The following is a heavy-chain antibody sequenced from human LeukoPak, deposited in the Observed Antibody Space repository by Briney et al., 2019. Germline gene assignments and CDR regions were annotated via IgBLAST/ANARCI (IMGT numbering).Heavy chain of an antibody. V-gene: IGHV4-59*12. J-gene: IGHJ4*02. Sequence: PSETLSLTCTVSGGSISSYYWSWIRQPPGKGLEWIGYISYSGFTNYNPSLKSRVTISVDTSKNQFSLKLSSVTAADTAVYYCARGRGRIVLTPGYYFDYWGQGTLVTVSS. CDR1: GGSISSYY. CDR3: ARGRGRIVLTPGYYFDY. CDR2: ISYSGFT. D-gene: IGHD2-8*02.